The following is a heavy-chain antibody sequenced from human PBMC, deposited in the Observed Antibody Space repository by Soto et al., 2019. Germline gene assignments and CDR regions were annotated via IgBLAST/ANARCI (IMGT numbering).Heavy chain of an antibody. Sequence: ASVKVSCKASGYTFTSYAMHWVRQAPGQRLEWMGWINAGNGNTKYSQKFQGRVTITRDTSASTAYMELSSLRSEDTAVYYCARDQPLRGVGIDYWGQGTLVTVSS. CDR1: GYTFTSYA. CDR3: ARDQPLRGVGIDY. D-gene: IGHD1-26*01. J-gene: IGHJ4*02. V-gene: IGHV1-3*01. CDR2: INAGNGNT.